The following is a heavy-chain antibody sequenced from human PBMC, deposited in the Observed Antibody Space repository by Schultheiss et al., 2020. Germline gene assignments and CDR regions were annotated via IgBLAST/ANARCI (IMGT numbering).Heavy chain of an antibody. D-gene: IGHD5-12*01. CDR1: GFTFSSYA. CDR2: ISYDGSNK. Sequence: GGSLRLSCAASGFTFSSYAMHWVRQAPGKGLEWVAVISYDGSNKYYADSVKGRFTISRDNSKNTLYLQMNSLRAEDTAVYYCVVATRSFNNFDYWGQGTLVTVSS. V-gene: IGHV3-30-3*01. CDR3: VVATRSFNNFDY. J-gene: IGHJ4*02.